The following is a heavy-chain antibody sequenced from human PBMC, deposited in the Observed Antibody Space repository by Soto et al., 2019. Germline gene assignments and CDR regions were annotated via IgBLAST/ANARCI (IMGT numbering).Heavy chain of an antibody. D-gene: IGHD6-6*01. CDR3: ARIGSSHRFFDY. V-gene: IGHV4-34*01. Sequence: SETLSLTCAFYGGSFSGYYWSWIRQPPGKGLEWIGEINHSGSTNYNPSLKSRVTISVDTSKNQFSLKLSSVTAADTAVYYCARIGSSHRFFDYWGQGTLVTVSS. CDR2: INHSGST. J-gene: IGHJ4*02. CDR1: GGSFSGYY.